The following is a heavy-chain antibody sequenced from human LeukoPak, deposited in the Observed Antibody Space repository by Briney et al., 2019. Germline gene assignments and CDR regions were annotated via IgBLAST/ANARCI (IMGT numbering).Heavy chain of an antibody. CDR3: ASGYSGYDDAFDI. D-gene: IGHD5-12*01. CDR1: GGSVSSGSYY. J-gene: IGHJ3*02. Sequence: SETLSLTCTVSGGSVSSGSYYWSWIRQPPGMGLEWIGYSYYSGSTNYKTSLKSRVTISVDTSKNQLYLKLSSVTAADTAVYYCASGYSGYDDAFDIWGQGTMVTVSS. CDR2: SYYSGST. V-gene: IGHV4-61*01.